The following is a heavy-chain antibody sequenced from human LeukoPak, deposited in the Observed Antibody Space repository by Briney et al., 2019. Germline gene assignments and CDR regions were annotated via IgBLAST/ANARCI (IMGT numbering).Heavy chain of an antibody. CDR3: ARDSGWFRFDY. D-gene: IGHD6-13*01. V-gene: IGHV3-7*03. J-gene: IGHJ4*02. Sequence: PGGSLRLSCAASGFTFSSFWMTWVRQAPGKGLEWVASIKEDGSQKYYVDSVKGRFTISRDNAKNSLFLQTNSLRADDTAVYYCARDSGWFRFDYWGQGTLVTVSS. CDR2: IKEDGSQK. CDR1: GFTFSSFW.